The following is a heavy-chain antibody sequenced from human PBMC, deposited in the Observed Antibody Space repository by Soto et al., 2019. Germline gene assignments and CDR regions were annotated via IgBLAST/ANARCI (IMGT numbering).Heavy chain of an antibody. J-gene: IGHJ4*02. D-gene: IGHD5-18*01. V-gene: IGHV4-59*08. CDR1: WGSIINLD. CDR3: ARHRYSYGVYYFDY. CDR2: IYYSGST. Sequence: LVPLCLPRIVVWGSIINLDWRCIRKHPRKGLEWIGYIYYSGSTNYNPSLTSRVTISVDTSKNQFSLKLSSVTAADTAVYYCARHRYSYGVYYFDYWGQGTLVTVSS.